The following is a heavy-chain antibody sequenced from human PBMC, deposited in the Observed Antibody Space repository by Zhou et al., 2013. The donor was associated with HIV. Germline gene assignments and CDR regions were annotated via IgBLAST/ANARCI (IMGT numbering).Heavy chain of an antibody. CDR2: IIPIFGTA. Sequence: QVQLVQSGAEVKKPGSSVKVSCKASGGTFSSYAISWVRQAPGQGLEWMGGIIPIFGTANYAQKFQGRVTITTDESTSTAYMELSSLRSEDTAVYYCARAGCSSTSCSGFSAEYFQHWGQGTLVTVSS. V-gene: IGHV1-69*05. D-gene: IGHD2-2*01. CDR1: GGTFSSYA. CDR3: ARAGCSSTSCSGFSAEYFQH. J-gene: IGHJ1*01.